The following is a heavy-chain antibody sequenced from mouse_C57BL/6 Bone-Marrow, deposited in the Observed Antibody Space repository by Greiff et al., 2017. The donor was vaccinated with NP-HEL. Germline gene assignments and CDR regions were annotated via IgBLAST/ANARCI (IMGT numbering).Heavy chain of an antibody. Sequence: EVMLVESGGGLVQPGGSMKLSCAASGFTFSDAWMDWVRQSPEKGLEWVAEIRNKANNHATYYAESVKGRFTISRDDSKSSVYLQMNSLRAEDTGIYYCTRLLPAYYSNFYWYFDVWGTGTTVTVSS. D-gene: IGHD2-5*01. V-gene: IGHV6-6*01. J-gene: IGHJ1*03. CDR2: IRNKANNHAT. CDR3: TRLLPAYYSNFYWYFDV. CDR1: GFTFSDAW.